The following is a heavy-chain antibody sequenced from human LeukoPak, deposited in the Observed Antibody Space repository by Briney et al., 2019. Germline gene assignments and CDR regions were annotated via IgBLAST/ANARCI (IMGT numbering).Heavy chain of an antibody. V-gene: IGHV3-23*01. CDR2: LTGRGAST. D-gene: IGHD6-19*01. CDR1: GFIHSSHS. J-gene: IGHJ4*02. CDR3: AKDPNSSGWYEGVFDY. Sequence: LRLSCASSGFIHSSHSMLGVPEARARGREEVSALTGRGASTYYTDSVKGRFTISRDNSKNTLYLQMNSLRAEDTAVYYCAKDPNSSGWYEGVFDYWGQGTLVTVSS.